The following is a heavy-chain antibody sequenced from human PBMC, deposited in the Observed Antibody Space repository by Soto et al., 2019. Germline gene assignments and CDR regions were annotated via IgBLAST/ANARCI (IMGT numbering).Heavy chain of an antibody. Sequence: SETLSLTCAVSCGSISSVGYSWSWIRQPPGKWLEWMCYISHFGIXXYKPSLKXXVTISVGRCNXQCSLXVICLTAADTAVYYCAREPDRCGQGTLVTVSX. V-gene: IGHV4-30-2*01. CDR2: ISHFGIX. CDR3: AREPDR. CDR1: CGSISSVGYS. J-gene: IGHJ5*02.